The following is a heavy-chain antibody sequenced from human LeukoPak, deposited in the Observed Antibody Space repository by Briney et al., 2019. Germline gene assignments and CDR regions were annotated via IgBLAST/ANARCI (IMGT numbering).Heavy chain of an antibody. CDR2: IYHSGST. J-gene: IGHJ4*02. D-gene: IGHD6-19*01. V-gene: IGHV4-38-2*02. Sequence: SETLSLTCTVSGYSISSGYYWGWIRQPPGKGLEWIGSIYHSGSTYYNPSLKSRVTISVDRSKNQFSLKLNSVTAADTAVYYCARDLGGSGWFDYWGQGILVTVSS. CDR3: ARDLGGSGWFDY. CDR1: GYSISSGYY.